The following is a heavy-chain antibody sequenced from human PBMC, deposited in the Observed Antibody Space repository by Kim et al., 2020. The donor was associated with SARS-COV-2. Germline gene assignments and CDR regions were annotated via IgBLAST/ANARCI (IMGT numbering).Heavy chain of an antibody. CDR3: ARDRYPQSLGGSSWPGGWFDP. D-gene: IGHD6-13*01. CDR2: IIPIFGTA. CDR1: GGTFSSYA. Sequence: SVKVSCKASGGTFSSYAISWVRQAPGQGLEWMGGIIPIFGTANYAQKFQGRVTITADESTSTAYMELSSLRSEDTAVYYCARDRYPQSLGGSSWPGGWFDPWGQGTLVTVSS. J-gene: IGHJ5*02. V-gene: IGHV1-69*13.